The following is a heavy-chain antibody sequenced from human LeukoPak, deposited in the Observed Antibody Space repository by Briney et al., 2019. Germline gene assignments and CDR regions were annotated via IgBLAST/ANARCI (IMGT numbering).Heavy chain of an antibody. CDR2: ISAYNGNT. V-gene: IGHV1-18*01. Sequence: GASVKVSCKASGYTFTTYGITWVRQAPGQGLEWMGWISAYNGNTNYAQKLQGRVTMTTDTSTSTAYMELRSLRSDDTAVYYCARIDFWSGYYLHDAFDIWGQGTMVTVSS. CDR3: ARIDFWSGYYLHDAFDI. CDR1: GYTFTTYG. J-gene: IGHJ3*02. D-gene: IGHD3-3*01.